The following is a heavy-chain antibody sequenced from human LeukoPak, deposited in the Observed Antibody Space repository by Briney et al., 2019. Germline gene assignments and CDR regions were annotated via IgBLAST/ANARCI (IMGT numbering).Heavy chain of an antibody. CDR3: ARAKPGYSSGWYTAFDI. J-gene: IGHJ3*02. CDR2: IIPIFGTA. V-gene: IGHV1-69*01. CDR1: GYTFTSYA. D-gene: IGHD6-19*01. Sequence: ASVKVSCKASGYTFTSYAMHWVRQAPGQRLEWMGGIIPIFGTANYAQKFQGRVTITADESTSTAYMELSSLRSEDTAVYYCARAKPGYSSGWYTAFDIWGQGTMVTVSS.